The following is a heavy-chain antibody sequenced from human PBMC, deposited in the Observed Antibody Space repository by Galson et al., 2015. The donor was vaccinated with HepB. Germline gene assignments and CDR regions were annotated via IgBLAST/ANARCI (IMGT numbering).Heavy chain of an antibody. V-gene: IGHV5-10-1*01. J-gene: IGHJ3*02. CDR2: IDPSDSYT. D-gene: IGHD6-19*01. Sequence: QSGAEVKKPGESLRISCKGSGYSFTSYWISWVRQMPGKGLEWMGRIDPSDSYTNHSPSFQGHVTISADKSISTAYLQWSSLKASDTAMYYCARRDDSSGWYSDAFDIWGQGTMVTVSS. CDR1: GYSFTSYW. CDR3: ARRDDSSGWYSDAFDI.